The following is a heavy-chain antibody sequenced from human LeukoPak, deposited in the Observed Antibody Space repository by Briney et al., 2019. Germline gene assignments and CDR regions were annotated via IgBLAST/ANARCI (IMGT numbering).Heavy chain of an antibody. CDR3: AKANYYDSSGYYSDY. CDR1: GFTFSSYG. J-gene: IGHJ4*02. V-gene: IGHV3-30*18. CDR2: ISYDGSNK. D-gene: IGHD3-22*01. Sequence: PGRSLRLSCAASGFTFSSYGMHWVRQAPGKGLEWVAVISYDGSNKYYADSVKGRFTISRDNSKNTLYLQMNSLRAEDTAVYYCAKANYYDSSGYYSDYWGQGTLVTVSS.